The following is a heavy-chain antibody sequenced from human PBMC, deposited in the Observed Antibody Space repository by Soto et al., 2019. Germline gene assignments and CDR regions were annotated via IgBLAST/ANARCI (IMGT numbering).Heavy chain of an antibody. D-gene: IGHD2-21*01. J-gene: IGHJ6*02. CDR1: GFTFDTYW. CDR2: INSDGTIS. CDR3: ARLSGDHSAFFSYGMDA. V-gene: IGHV3-74*01. Sequence: GSLRLCCAAPGFTFDTYWMNWVRQAPGKGPEWLSGINSDGTISSYADSVKGRFTISRDNARNTLSLQMNSLRADDTAVYYCARLSGDHSAFFSYGMDAWGQGTTVTVSS.